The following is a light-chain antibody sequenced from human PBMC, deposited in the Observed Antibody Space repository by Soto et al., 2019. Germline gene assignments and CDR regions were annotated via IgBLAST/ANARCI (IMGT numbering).Light chain of an antibody. Sequence: EVVLTQSPATLSLSPGERATLYCRASQSVSNNNLACYQQKPGQAPSLLIYDASNRAPGIPARFSGSGSGTDVTLTISSLEPEDFAVYCCQQRNNGLTFGVGNKLEIK. CDR3: QQRNNGLT. CDR2: DAS. V-gene: IGKV3-11*01. J-gene: IGKJ4*01. CDR1: QSVSNN.